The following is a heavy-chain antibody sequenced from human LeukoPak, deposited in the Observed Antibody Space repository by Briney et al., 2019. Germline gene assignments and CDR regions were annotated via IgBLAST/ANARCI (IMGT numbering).Heavy chain of an antibody. Sequence: GGSLRLSCAASGFAFSNYWMNWVRQAPGKGLGWVANIKQDGSEKYYVDSVKGRFTISRDNAKNSLYLQMSSLRDEDTAVYFCARGTGFSSSWSLLFYFYYFMDVWGKGTMVTVSS. V-gene: IGHV3-7*01. J-gene: IGHJ6*03. D-gene: IGHD6-13*01. CDR1: GFAFSNYW. CDR2: IKQDGSEK. CDR3: ARGTGFSSSWSLLFYFYYFMDV.